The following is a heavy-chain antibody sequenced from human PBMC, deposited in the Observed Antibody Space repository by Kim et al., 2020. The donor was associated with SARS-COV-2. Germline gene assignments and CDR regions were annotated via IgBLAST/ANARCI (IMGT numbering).Heavy chain of an antibody. CDR1: GGSISSYY. CDR2: IYYSRST. D-gene: IGHD6-19*01. CDR3: ARGPYSSGWSYFDY. Sequence: SETLSLTCTVSGGSISSYYWSWIRQPPGKGLEWIGYIYYSRSTNYNPSLKSRVTISVDTSKNQFSLKLSSVTAADTAVYYCARGPYSSGWSYFDYWGQGTLVTVSS. V-gene: IGHV4-59*01. J-gene: IGHJ4*02.